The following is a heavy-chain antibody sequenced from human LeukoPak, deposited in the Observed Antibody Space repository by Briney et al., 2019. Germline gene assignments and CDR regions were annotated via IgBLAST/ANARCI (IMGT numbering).Heavy chain of an antibody. CDR2: IYYSGST. CDR3: ARHSRAVAGYYYYYYGMDV. V-gene: IGHV4-39*01. CDR1: GGSISSSSYY. D-gene: IGHD6-19*01. Sequence: SETLSLTCTVSGGSISSSSYYWGWTRQPPGKGLEWIGSIYYSGSTYYNPSLKRRVTISVDTSKNQFSLKLSSVTAADTAVYYCARHSRAVAGYYYYYYGMDVWGQGTTVTVSS. J-gene: IGHJ6*02.